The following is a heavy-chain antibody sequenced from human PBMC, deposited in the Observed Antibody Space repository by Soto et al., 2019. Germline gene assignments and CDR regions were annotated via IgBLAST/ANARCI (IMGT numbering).Heavy chain of an antibody. V-gene: IGHV4-30-4*01. Sequence: QVQLQESGPGLVKPSQTLSLTCTVSGGSISSGNYYWSWIRQPPGQGLEWIGFISYSGSTYYNASLKRRVTLSVDTSKDQFSLNLTSVTAADTAVYYCATVGTSATGLYYFDSWGQGTLVTVSS. D-gene: IGHD1-7*01. CDR2: ISYSGST. CDR1: GGSISSGNYY. CDR3: ATVGTSATGLYYFDS. J-gene: IGHJ4*02.